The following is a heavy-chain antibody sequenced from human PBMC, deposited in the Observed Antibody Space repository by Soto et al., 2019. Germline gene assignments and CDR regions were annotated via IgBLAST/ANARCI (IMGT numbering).Heavy chain of an antibody. J-gene: IGHJ4*02. CDR3: ARHTQYARSGSYRFDY. CDR2: IYYSGST. CDR1: GGSISSSSFY. D-gene: IGHD3-10*01. V-gene: IGHV4-39*01. Sequence: QLQLQESGPGLVKPSETLSLTCTVSGGSISSSSFYWGWLRQPPGKGLEWIGNIYYSGSTYYNPSLKSRVTISVDTSKNQFSLKLSSATAADTAVYYCARHTQYARSGSYRFDYWGQGTLVTVSS.